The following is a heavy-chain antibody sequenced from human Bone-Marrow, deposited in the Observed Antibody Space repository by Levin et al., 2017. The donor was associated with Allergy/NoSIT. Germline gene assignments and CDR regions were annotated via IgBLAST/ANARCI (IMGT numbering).Heavy chain of an antibody. J-gene: IGHJ5*02. CDR2: ISGSGGST. D-gene: IGHD6-19*01. CDR1: GFTFSSYA. V-gene: IGHV3-23*01. Sequence: GGSLRLSCAASGFTFSSYAMSWVRQAPGKGLEWVSAISGSGGSTYYADSVKGRFTISRDNSKNTLYLQMNSLRAEDTAVYYCAKVGGLVPGYNWFDPWGQGTLVTVSS. CDR3: AKVGGLVPGYNWFDP.